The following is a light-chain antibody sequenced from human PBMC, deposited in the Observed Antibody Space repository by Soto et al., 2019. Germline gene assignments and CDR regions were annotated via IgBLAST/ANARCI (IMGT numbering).Light chain of an antibody. CDR3: QQYNNWPLT. CDR1: QSVSSSY. CDR2: GAS. Sequence: ERVMTQSPAALSLSPGERATLSCRASQSVSSSYLAWYQQKPGQAPRLLIYGASTRATGIPARFSGSGSGTEFTLTISGLQSEDFAVYYCQQYNNWPLTFGGGTKVDIK. V-gene: IGKV3-15*01. J-gene: IGKJ4*01.